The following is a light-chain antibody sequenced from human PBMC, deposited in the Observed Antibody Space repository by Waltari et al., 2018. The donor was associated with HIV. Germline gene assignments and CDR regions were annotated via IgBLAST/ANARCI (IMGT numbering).Light chain of an antibody. V-gene: IGLV2-11*01. CDR1: PSDIGTYKW. J-gene: IGLJ3*02. Sequence: QSALTQPRSVSGSPGQSATIACTGTPSDIGTYKWVTWYQQNPGKVPKLMIYDVSERPSGVPDRFSGSKSGNTASLTISGLQADDEADYYCCSYIGNYTWVFGGGTKLTVL. CDR3: CSYIGNYTWV. CDR2: DVS.